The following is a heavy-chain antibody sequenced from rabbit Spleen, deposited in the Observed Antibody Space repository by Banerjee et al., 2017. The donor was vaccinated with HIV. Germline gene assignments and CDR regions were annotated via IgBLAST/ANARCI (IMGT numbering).Heavy chain of an antibody. CDR2: IYTGNSKT. CDR3: ARDTASSFSSYGMDL. CDR1: GFSFSSGYD. J-gene: IGHJ6*01. D-gene: IGHD6-1*01. Sequence: QQLVESGGGLVKPGASLTLTCKASGFSFSSGYDMCWVRQAPGKGLEWIACIYTGNSKTYYASWAKGRFTCSKTSSTTVTLQMTSLTVADTATYFCARDTASSFSSYGMDLWGPGTLVTVS. V-gene: IGHV1S40*01.